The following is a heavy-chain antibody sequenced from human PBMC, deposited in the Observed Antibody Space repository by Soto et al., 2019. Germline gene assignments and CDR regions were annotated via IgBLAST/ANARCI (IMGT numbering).Heavy chain of an antibody. Sequence: LRLSCAASGFTFSSYARSWVRQARGKGLEWVSAISGSGGSTYYADSVKGRFTISRDNSKNTLYLQMNSLRTEDTAVYYCAKEADISGYHPDCWGQRTQVTVSS. CDR3: AKEADISGYHPDC. D-gene: IGHD3-22*01. CDR2: ISGSGGST. CDR1: GFTFSSYA. J-gene: IGHJ4*02. V-gene: IGHV3-23*01.